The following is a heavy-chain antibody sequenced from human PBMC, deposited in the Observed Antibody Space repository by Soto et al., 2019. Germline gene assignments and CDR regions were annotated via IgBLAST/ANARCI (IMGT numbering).Heavy chain of an antibody. Sequence: ASVKVSCKASGYTFTSYGISWVRQAPGQGLEWMGWISAYNGNTNYAQKLQGRVTMTTDTSTSTAYMELRSLRSDDTAVYYCERVVGEVYYYYGMDVWGQGTTVTVSS. J-gene: IGHJ6*02. CDR1: GYTFTSYG. D-gene: IGHD2-2*01. CDR3: ERVVGEVYYYYGMDV. CDR2: ISAYNGNT. V-gene: IGHV1-18*01.